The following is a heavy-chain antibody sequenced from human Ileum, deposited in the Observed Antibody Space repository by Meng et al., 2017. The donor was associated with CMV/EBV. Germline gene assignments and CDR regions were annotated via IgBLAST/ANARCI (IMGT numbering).Heavy chain of an antibody. CDR2: INHSGST. CDR1: GGSFSGYY. J-gene: IGHJ4*02. D-gene: IGHD2-15*01. V-gene: IGHV4-34*01. Sequence: GSLRLSCAVYGGSFSGYYWSWIRQPPGKGLEWIGEINHSGSTNYNPSLKSRVTISVDTSTNQFSLKLSSVTAADTAVYYCAIGLSLYCSGGSCFLGHFDYWGQGTLVTVSS. CDR3: AIGLSLYCSGGSCFLGHFDY.